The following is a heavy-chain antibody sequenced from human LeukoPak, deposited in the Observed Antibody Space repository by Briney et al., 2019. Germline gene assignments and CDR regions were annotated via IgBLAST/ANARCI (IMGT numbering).Heavy chain of an antibody. J-gene: IGHJ4*02. CDR1: ELTSSTSW. D-gene: IGHD1-7*01. Sequence: GGSLRLSCAASELTSSTSWMSWVRQAPGKGLEWVAQTKQDGSEKYYVDSVKGRFTTSRDKNSLFLQMNSVRAEDTAVYYCVGWGISGITNHWGQGTLVTVSS. V-gene: IGHV3-7*01. CDR3: VGWGISGITNH. CDR2: TKQDGSEK.